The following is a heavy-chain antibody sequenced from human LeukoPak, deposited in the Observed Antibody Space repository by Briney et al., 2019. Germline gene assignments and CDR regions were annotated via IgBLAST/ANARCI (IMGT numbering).Heavy chain of an antibody. CDR1: GVSISSSTYY. CDR2: ISYSERT. CDR3: ERQSDSSGYIHT. Sequence: SETLSLTCTVSGVSISSSTYYWGGIRQPPWKWLEWIGSISYSERTYYTPSLKSRVTTSVDTSKNQFSLRLSSVTAADTAVYYCERQSDSSGYIHTWGQGTLVTVSS. D-gene: IGHD3-22*01. J-gene: IGHJ4*02. V-gene: IGHV4-39*01.